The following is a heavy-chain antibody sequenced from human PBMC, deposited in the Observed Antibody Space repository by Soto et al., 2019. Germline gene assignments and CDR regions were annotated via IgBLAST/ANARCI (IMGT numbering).Heavy chain of an antibody. Sequence: ASVKVSCKASGGTFSSYAISWVRQAPGQGLEWMGGIIPIFGTANYAQKFQGRVTITADESTSTAYMELSSLRSEDTAVYYCARDDTYSSYFEGPFDYWGQGTLVTVSS. V-gene: IGHV1-69*13. CDR3: ARDDTYSSYFEGPFDY. J-gene: IGHJ4*02. D-gene: IGHD6-6*01. CDR1: GGTFSSYA. CDR2: IIPIFGTA.